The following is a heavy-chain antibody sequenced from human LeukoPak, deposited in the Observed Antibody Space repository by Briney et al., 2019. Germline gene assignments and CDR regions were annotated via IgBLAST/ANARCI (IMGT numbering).Heavy chain of an antibody. J-gene: IGHJ4*02. CDR2: ISYDGSNK. Sequence: PGRSLRLSCAASGSTFSSYGMHWVRQAPGKGLEWVAVISYDGSNKYYADSVKGRFTISRDNSKNTLYLQMNSLRAEDTAVYYCAKVWAYCSSTSCSDYWGQGTLVTVSS. V-gene: IGHV3-30*18. CDR3: AKVWAYCSSTSCSDY. CDR1: GSTFSSYG. D-gene: IGHD2-2*01.